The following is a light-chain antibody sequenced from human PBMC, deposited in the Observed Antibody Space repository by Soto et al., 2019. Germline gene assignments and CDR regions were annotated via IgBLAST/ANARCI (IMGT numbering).Light chain of an antibody. CDR3: SSYRNSDTHIL. CDR2: GVT. CDR1: SSDVGAYTY. V-gene: IGLV2-14*01. Sequence: QSALTQPPSASGSPGQSVTISCTGTSSDVGAYTYVSWYQQHPGKAPKLMIYGVTERPSGVSSRFSGSKSGNTASLTISGLQAEDEAVYHCSSYRNSDTHILFGGGTKLTVL. J-gene: IGLJ3*02.